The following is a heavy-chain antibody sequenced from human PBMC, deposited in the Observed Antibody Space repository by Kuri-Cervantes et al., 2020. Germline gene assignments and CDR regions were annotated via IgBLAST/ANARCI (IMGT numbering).Heavy chain of an antibody. V-gene: IGHV4-59*13. J-gene: IGHJ4*02. CDR1: GGAISSYY. CDR3: ARFGDYDILTGFDY. D-gene: IGHD3-9*01. Sequence: SETLSLTCTVSGGAISSYYWSWIRQPPGKGLEWIGYIYYSGSTNYNPSLKSRVTISVDTSKNKFSLKQSTVTAADTAVYYWARFGDYDILTGFDYWGQGNLVTVSS. CDR2: IYYSGST.